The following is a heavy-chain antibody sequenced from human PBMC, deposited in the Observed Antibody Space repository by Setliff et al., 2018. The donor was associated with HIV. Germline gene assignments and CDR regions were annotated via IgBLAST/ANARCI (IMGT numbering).Heavy chain of an antibody. Sequence: SVKVSCKASGGTFSSYVISWVRQAPGQGLEWMGGIIPTFGTANYAQKFQGRVTITADESTSTAYMELSSLRSDDTAVYYCARIPNHSSGFDYWGQGTPVTVSS. CDR3: ARIPNHSSGFDY. V-gene: IGHV1-69*13. CDR2: IIPTFGTA. J-gene: IGHJ4*02. D-gene: IGHD3-22*01. CDR1: GGTFSSYV.